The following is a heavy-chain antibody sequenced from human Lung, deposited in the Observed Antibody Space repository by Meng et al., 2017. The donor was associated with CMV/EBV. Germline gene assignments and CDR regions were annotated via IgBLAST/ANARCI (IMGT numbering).Heavy chain of an antibody. CDR1: GYTFSDYY. J-gene: IGHJ4*02. CDR3: AREDYHDSTSYQDFDY. V-gene: IGHV1-2*02. CDR2: INPNSGGT. D-gene: IGHD3-22*01. Sequence: ASXXVSXKVSGYTFSDYYMHWVRQAPGQGLEWMGWINPNSGGTNYAQKFQGRVTMTRDTSISTAYMELSRLRSDDTAVYYCAREDYHDSTSYQDFDYGGQGTXVTVSS.